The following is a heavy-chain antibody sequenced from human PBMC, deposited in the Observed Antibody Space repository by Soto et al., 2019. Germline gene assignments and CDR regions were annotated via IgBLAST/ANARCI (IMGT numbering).Heavy chain of an antibody. CDR2: ISYDGSNK. Sequence: SLRLSCAASGFTFSSYGMHWVRQAPGKGLEWVAVISYDGSNKYYADSVKGRFTISRDNSKNTLYLQMNSLRAEDTAVYYCAKDIAAAGHYGMDVWGQGTTVTVSS. CDR1: GFTFSSYG. J-gene: IGHJ6*02. CDR3: AKDIAAAGHYGMDV. D-gene: IGHD6-13*01. V-gene: IGHV3-30*18.